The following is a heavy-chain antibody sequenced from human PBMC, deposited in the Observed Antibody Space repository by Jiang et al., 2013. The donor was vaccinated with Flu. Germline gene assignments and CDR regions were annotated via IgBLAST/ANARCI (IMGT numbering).Heavy chain of an antibody. CDR3: ARLSEVVAADAFDI. CDR2: TYFRSDFYN. V-gene: IGHV6-1*01. Sequence: SQTLSLTCVISGDSVSSNRATWNWIRQSPSRGLEWLGRTYFRSDFYNDYGVSVKSRITITPDTSKNQFSLQLSPVTPDDTAMYYCARLSEVVAADAFDIWGQGTMVTVFS. D-gene: IGHD2-15*01. CDR1: GDSVSSNRAT. J-gene: IGHJ3*02.